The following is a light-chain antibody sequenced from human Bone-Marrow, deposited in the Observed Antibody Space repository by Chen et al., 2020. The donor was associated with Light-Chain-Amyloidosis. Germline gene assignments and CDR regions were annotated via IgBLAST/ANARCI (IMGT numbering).Light chain of an antibody. J-gene: IGLJ3*02. CDR3: QVWDRSSDRPV. CDR1: NIGSTS. V-gene: IGLV3-21*02. Sequence: SYVLTQPSSASVAPAQTATLACGGNNIGSTSVHWYQQTPGQAPLLVVYDDSYRPSGIPERLSGSNSGNTATLTISRVEAGDEADYYCQVWDRSSDRPVFGGGTKLTVL. CDR2: DDS.